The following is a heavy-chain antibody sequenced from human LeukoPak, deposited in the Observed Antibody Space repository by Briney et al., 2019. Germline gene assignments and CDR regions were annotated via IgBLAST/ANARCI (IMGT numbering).Heavy chain of an antibody. V-gene: IGHV5-51*01. Sequence: GESLKISCKGSGYIFTSYWIGWVRQMPGKGLEWMGIIYPGDSDTRYSPSFQGQVTISADKSISTAYLQWSSLKASDTAMYYCASRTYSSSSSDAFDIWGQGTMVTVSS. CDR2: IYPGDSDT. CDR1: GYIFTSYW. D-gene: IGHD6-6*01. J-gene: IGHJ3*02. CDR3: ASRTYSSSSSDAFDI.